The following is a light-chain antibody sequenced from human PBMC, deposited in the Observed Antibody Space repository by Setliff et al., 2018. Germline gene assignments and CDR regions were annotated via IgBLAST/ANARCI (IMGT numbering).Light chain of an antibody. Sequence: QSVMTQAASVSGTPGQSITISCTGNRSDIGVYNNVSGYQQHPGKIPKLMIYDVSSRPSGLSNRFSGSKSGNTASLTISRLQPEDEADYYCGSYITSSTPPHVFGAGTKVTVL. V-gene: IGLV2-14*03. CDR1: RSDIGVYNN. CDR3: GSYITSSTPPHV. CDR2: DVS. J-gene: IGLJ1*01.